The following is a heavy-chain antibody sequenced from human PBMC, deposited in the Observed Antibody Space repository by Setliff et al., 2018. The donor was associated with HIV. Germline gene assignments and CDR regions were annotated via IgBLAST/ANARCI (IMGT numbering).Heavy chain of an antibody. CDR1: GYTFTDFC. D-gene: IGHD5-12*01. Sequence: ASVKVSCKASGYTFTDFCIHWVRQAPGQGLEWIGRINPKSGVADYLKKFQGRVTMTTDTSTNTAHMELIRPRFDDTAVYYCARAHFLVAMTRNWFDPWGQGTLVTAPQ. CDR2: INPKSGVA. CDR3: ARAHFLVAMTRNWFDP. J-gene: IGHJ5*02. V-gene: IGHV1-2*06.